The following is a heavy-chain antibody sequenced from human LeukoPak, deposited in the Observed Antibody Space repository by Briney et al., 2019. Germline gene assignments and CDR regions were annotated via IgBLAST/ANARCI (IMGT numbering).Heavy chain of an antibody. D-gene: IGHD3-10*01. CDR2: ISAYNGNT. J-gene: IGHJ4*02. Sequence: GASVKVSCKASGYSFTSYGISWVRQAPGQGLKWMGWISAYNGNTNYGQKFQNRVTVTTDTSTSTAYMDLRSLRSDDTAIYYCARDRPGRYYGSGRYYNPPDYWGQGTLVIVSS. CDR1: GYSFTSYG. V-gene: IGHV1-18*01. CDR3: ARDRPGRYYGSGRYYNPPDY.